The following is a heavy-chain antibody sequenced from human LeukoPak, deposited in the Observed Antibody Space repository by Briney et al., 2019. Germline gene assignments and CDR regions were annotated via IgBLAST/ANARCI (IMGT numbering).Heavy chain of an antibody. CDR2: IYYSGST. D-gene: IGHD1-1*01. J-gene: IGHJ4*02. V-gene: IGHV4-38-2*02. CDR3: ARWNRRFDY. Sequence: SETLSLTCTVSGYSISSGYYWGWIRQPPGKGLEWIGSIYYSGSTYYNPSLKSRVTISVDTSKNQFSLKLSSVTAADTAVYYCARWNRRFDYWGQGTLVTVSS. CDR1: GYSISSGYY.